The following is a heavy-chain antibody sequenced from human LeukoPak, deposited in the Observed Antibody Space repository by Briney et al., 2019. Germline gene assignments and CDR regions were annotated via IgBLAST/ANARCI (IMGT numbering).Heavy chain of an antibody. J-gene: IGHJ6*02. CDR3: ARDLVVMDYGDATYYYGMDV. CDR2: ISYGGST. Sequence: SETLSLTCTVSDASFNTHYWTWIRQPPGKGLEWIGYISYGGSTNYNPSLKSRVTMSVDTSKNQFSLKLSSVTAADTAVYYCARDLVVMDYGDATYYYGMDVWGQGTTVTVSS. V-gene: IGHV4-59*11. D-gene: IGHD4-17*01. CDR1: DASFNTHY.